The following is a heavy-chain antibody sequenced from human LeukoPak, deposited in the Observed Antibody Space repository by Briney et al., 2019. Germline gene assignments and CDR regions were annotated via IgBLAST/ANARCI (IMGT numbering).Heavy chain of an antibody. Sequence: SETLSLTRTVSGGSISSSSYYWGWIRQPPGKGLEWIGSIYYSGSTYYNPSLKSRVTISVDTSKNQFSLKLSSVTAADTAVYYCARDGPPPYYDFWSGLTSSYYYYYMDVWGKGTTVTVSS. D-gene: IGHD3-3*01. V-gene: IGHV4-39*07. CDR1: GGSISSSSYY. CDR3: ARDGPPPYYDFWSGLTSSYYYYYMDV. J-gene: IGHJ6*03. CDR2: IYYSGST.